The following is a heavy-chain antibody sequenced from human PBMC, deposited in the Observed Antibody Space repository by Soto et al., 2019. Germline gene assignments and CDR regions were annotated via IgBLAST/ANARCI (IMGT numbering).Heavy chain of an antibody. CDR2: INGGAGST. Sequence: EVQLLESGGGLAQPGGSLRLSCAASGFPFSNYAMSWVRQAPGKGLEWVSTINGGAGSTYYADSVKGRFTISRDDSKNTLYLQMNSLRAEDTAVYYCAKIPIMTTVTHYFDSWGQGTLVTVSS. J-gene: IGHJ4*02. CDR1: GFPFSNYA. CDR3: AKIPIMTTVTHYFDS. V-gene: IGHV3-23*01. D-gene: IGHD4-17*01.